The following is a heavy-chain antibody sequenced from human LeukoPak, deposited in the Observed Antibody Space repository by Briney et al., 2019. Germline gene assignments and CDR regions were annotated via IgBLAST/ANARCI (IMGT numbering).Heavy chain of an antibody. V-gene: IGHV4-39*07. Sequence: PSETLSLTCTVSGGSIRSSTYYWGWIRQPPGKGLEWIGSMYYGGATYYNPSLRSRVIISVDTSKNQYSLKLDSMTAADTAVYYCARGYSIDYWGQGILVTVSS. CDR2: MYYGGAT. CDR1: GGSIRSSTYY. J-gene: IGHJ4*02. CDR3: ARGYSIDY. D-gene: IGHD1-26*01.